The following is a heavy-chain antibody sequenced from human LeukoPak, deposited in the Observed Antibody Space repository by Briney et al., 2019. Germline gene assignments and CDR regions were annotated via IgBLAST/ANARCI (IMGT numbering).Heavy chain of an antibody. CDR2: ISGDGGST. CDR3: AKDMDYDILTGYYNGPFDY. J-gene: IGHJ4*02. Sequence: PGGSLRLSCAASGFTFDDYAMHWVRQAPGKGLEWVSLISGDGGSTYYADSVKGRFTISRDKNKNSLYLQMNSLRTEDTALYYCAKDMDYDILTGYYNGPFDYWGQGTLVTVSS. CDR1: GFTFDDYA. V-gene: IGHV3-43*02. D-gene: IGHD3-9*01.